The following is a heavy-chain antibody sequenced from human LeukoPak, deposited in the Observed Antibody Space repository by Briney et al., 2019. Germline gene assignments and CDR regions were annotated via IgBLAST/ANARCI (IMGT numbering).Heavy chain of an antibody. V-gene: IGHV3-11*04. CDR3: ATSSGYDDRAFDI. CDR1: GFTFSDYY. D-gene: IGHD5-12*01. Sequence: KPGGSLRLSCAASGFTFSDYYMSWIRQAPGKGLEWVSYISSSGSTIYYADSVKGRFTISRDNAKNSLYLQMNSLRAEDTAVYYCATSSGYDDRAFDIWGQGTMVTVSS. CDR2: ISSSGSTI. J-gene: IGHJ3*02.